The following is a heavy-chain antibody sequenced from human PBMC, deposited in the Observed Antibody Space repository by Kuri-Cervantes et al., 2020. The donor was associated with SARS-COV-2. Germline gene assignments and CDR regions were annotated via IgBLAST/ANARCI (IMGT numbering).Heavy chain of an antibody. J-gene: IGHJ3*02. D-gene: IGHD4-11*01. CDR1: GFTFSSYA. V-gene: IGHV3-30*18. CDR2: ISYDTTNK. CDR3: AKPFHDYSDYGGAFDM. Sequence: GESLKISCAASGFTFSSYAMSWVRQAPGKGLEWVAIISYDTTNKYYADSVKGRFTVSRDDSKSMVYLQMNSLRPEDTALYYCAKPFHDYSDYGGAFDMWGPGTVVTVSS.